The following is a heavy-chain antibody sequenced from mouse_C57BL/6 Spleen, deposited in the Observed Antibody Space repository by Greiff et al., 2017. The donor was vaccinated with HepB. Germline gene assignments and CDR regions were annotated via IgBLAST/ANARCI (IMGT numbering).Heavy chain of an antibody. V-gene: IGHV5-4*01. CDR3: ARDPISIITTVVATDYYAMDY. CDR1: GFTFSSYA. CDR2: ISDGGSYT. J-gene: IGHJ4*01. D-gene: IGHD1-1*01. Sequence: EVMLVESGGGLVKPGGSLKLSCAASGFTFSSYAMSWVRQTPEKRLEWVATISDGGSYTYYPDNVKGRFTISRDNAKNNLYLQMSHLKSEDTAMYYCARDPISIITTVVATDYYAMDYWGQGTSVTVSS.